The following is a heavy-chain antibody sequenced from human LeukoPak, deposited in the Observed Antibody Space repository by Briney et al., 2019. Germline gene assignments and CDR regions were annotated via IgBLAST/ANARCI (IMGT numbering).Heavy chain of an antibody. D-gene: IGHD3-10*01. J-gene: IGHJ4*02. V-gene: IGHV3-48*03. CDR3: ATSRRGFGGLWGY. CDR2: INSGGSTI. CDR1: GFTFSSYE. Sequence: EGSLRLSCAASGFTFSSYEMNWVRQAPGKGLEWVSYINSGGSTIYYADSVKGRFTISRDNAKKSLYLQMNSLRAEDTAVYYCATSRRGFGGLWGYWGQGTLVTVSS.